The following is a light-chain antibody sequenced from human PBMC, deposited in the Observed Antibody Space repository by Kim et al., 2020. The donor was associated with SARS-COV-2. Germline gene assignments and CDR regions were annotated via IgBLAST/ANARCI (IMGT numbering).Light chain of an antibody. CDR1: ALPKQY. CDR3: QSADSSGTYRV. Sequence: SYELTQPPSVSVSPGQTARITCSGDALPKQYAYWYQQKPGQAPVLVIYKASERPSGIPERFSGSSSGTTVTLTISGVQAEDEADYYCQSADSSGTYRVFG. J-gene: IGLJ3*02. CDR2: KAS. V-gene: IGLV3-25*03.